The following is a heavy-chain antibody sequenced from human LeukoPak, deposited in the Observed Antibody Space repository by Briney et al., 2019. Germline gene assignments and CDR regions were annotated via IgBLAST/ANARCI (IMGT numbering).Heavy chain of an antibody. V-gene: IGHV3-49*04. CDR2: IRSESYAETT. CDR1: GFIFADYA. CDR3: VRGYDWNYLPD. D-gene: IGHD1-20*01. J-gene: IGHJ4*02. Sequence: PGGSLRLSCKGSGFIFADYAMTWVRQAPGQGLEWVGFIRSESYAETTDYGTAVKGRFTISRDDSRRIVYLQMNSLKTEDTAVYFWVRGYDWNYLPDWGQGILVTVSS.